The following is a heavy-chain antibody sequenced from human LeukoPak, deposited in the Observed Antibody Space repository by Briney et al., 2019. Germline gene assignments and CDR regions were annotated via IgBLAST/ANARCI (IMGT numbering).Heavy chain of an antibody. J-gene: IGHJ4*02. CDR2: ISYDGSNK. CDR3: ARAAVQLLLTASDY. CDR1: GFTFSSYA. D-gene: IGHD2-15*01. Sequence: GRSLRLSCAASGFTFSSYAMHWVRQAPGKGLEWVAVISYDGSNKYYADSAKGRFTISRDNSKNTLYLQMNSLRAEDTAVYYCARAAVQLLLTASDYWGQGTLVTVSS. V-gene: IGHV3-30*04.